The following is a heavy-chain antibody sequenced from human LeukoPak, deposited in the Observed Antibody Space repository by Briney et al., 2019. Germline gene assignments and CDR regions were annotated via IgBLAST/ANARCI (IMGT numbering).Heavy chain of an antibody. J-gene: IGHJ6*02. CDR1: GFTVTSNY. V-gene: IGHV3-66*01. CDR3: ARWDV. CDR2: IYSGGGT. Sequence: GGSLRLSCAVSGFTVTSNYVTRVRQAPGKGLEWVSVIYSGGGTYYADSVKGRFTISRDNSKNTVFLQMNSLRAEDTAVYYCARWDVWGQGTTVTVSS.